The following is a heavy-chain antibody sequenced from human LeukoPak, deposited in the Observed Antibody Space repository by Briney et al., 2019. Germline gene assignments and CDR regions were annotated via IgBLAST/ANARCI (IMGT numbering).Heavy chain of an antibody. Sequence: PSETLSLTCTVSGGSINGYYWSWIQQPAGKGLEWIGRISATGITHYNPSLESRVTMSVDMSRNQFSLKLSSVAAADTAVFYCARHLGPWGPGTLVTVSS. CDR3: ARHLGP. CDR1: GGSINGYY. V-gene: IGHV4-4*07. J-gene: IGHJ4*02. CDR2: ISATGIT. D-gene: IGHD1-26*01.